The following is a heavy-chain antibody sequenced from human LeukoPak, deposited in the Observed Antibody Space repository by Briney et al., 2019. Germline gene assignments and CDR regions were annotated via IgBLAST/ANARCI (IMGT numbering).Heavy chain of an antibody. CDR2: FDPESGET. D-gene: IGHD1-14*01. CDR3: ATERPDLLIPLAPFDS. CDR1: GYTLTELS. J-gene: IGHJ4*02. V-gene: IGHV1-24*01. Sequence: ASVKVSCKVSGYTLTELSIHWVRQIPGKGLEWLAGFDPESGETFYARKFQGRVTMTEDTSTDAAYMELSNLRSEDTALYYCATERPDLLIPLAPFDSWGQGTLVTVSS.